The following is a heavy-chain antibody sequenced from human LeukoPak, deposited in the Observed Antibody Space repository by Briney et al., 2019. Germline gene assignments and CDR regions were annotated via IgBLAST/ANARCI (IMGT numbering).Heavy chain of an antibody. CDR2: INPNSGGT. D-gene: IGHD5-24*01. CDR3: ARHRRDGYNLRWGFDY. J-gene: IGHJ4*02. Sequence: ASVKVSCKASGYTFTGYYMHWVRQAPGQGLEWMGWINPNSGGTNYAQKFQGRVTMTRDTSISTAYMELSRLRSDDTAVYYCARHRRDGYNLRWGFDYWGQGTLVTVSS. CDR1: GYTFTGYY. V-gene: IGHV1-2*02.